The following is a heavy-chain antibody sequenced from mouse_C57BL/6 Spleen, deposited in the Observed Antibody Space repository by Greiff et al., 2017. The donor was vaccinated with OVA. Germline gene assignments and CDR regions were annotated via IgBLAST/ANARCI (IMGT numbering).Heavy chain of an antibody. V-gene: IGHV1-42*01. CDR3: AIDDYDGYFDV. CDR1: GYSFTGYY. CDR2: INPSTGGT. J-gene: IGHJ1*03. Sequence: EVQLQQSGPELVKPGASVKISCKASGYSFTGYYMNWVKQSPEKSLEWIGEINPSTGGTTYNKKFKAKATLTVDKSSSTAYMQLKSLTSEDSAVDYSAIDDYDGYFDVWGTGTTVTVSS. D-gene: IGHD2-4*01.